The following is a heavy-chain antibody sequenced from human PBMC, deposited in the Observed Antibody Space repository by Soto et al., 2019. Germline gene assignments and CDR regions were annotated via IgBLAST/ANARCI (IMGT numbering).Heavy chain of an antibody. CDR3: AKSNIDNTFTIFGVVIGYGMDV. V-gene: IGHV3-23*01. D-gene: IGHD3-3*01. CDR2: ISGSGGST. Sequence: GGSLRLSCAASGFTFSSYAMSWVRQAPGKGLEWVSAISGSGGSTYYADSVKGRFTISRDNSKNTLYLQMNSLRAEDTAVYYCAKSNIDNTFTIFGVVIGYGMDVWGQGTTVTVSS. CDR1: GFTFSSYA. J-gene: IGHJ6*02.